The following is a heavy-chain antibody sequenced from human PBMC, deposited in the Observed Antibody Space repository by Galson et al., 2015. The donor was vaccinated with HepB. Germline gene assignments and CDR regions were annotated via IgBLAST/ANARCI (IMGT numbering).Heavy chain of an antibody. CDR2: ISTYNGNT. J-gene: IGHJ5*02. CDR1: GYTFTNYV. V-gene: IGHV1-18*01. Sequence: SVKVSCKASGYTFTNYVISWVRLAPGQGLEWMGWISTYNGNTKYAQKVQDRVTMTTDTSTTTAYMELRNLRSDDTAIYYCARSTVTTNSDYFDPWGQGTLVTVSS. D-gene: IGHD4-11*01. CDR3: ARSTVTTNSDYFDP.